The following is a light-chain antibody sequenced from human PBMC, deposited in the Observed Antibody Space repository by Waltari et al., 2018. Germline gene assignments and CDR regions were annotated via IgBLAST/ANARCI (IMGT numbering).Light chain of an antibody. Sequence: DIQMTQSPSSLSASVGDRVTISCRASQGIDNFLTWYQRKPGKAPKLLISLASTVQSGVPSRFSGSGSGTDFTLTISSLQPDDVATYYCQKYNSAPWTFGQGTKVEIK. V-gene: IGKV1-27*01. CDR3: QKYNSAPWT. CDR1: QGIDNF. J-gene: IGKJ1*01. CDR2: LAS.